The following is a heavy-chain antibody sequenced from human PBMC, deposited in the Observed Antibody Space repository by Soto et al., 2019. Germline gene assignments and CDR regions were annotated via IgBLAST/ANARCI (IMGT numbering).Heavy chain of an antibody. Sequence: PGGSLRLSCAASGFTFSTYSMNWVRQAPGTGLEWVSASRGSGRGSRPYYADSVQGRFTISRDHSKNIVSLQMDSLRVDDTAVYYCTRERSLVSFLFDYWGPGTLVTVAS. CDR3: TRERSLVSFLFDY. V-gene: IGHV3-23*01. CDR2: GSGRGSRP. D-gene: IGHD3-16*01. J-gene: IGHJ4*02. CDR1: GFTFSTYS.